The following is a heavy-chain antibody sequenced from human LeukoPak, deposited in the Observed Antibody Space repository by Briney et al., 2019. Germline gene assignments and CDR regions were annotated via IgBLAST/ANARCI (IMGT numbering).Heavy chain of an antibody. CDR1: GFTFSSYW. D-gene: IGHD2-2*01. CDR3: AKGQIVPVAMLDY. CDR2: IKKDGSEK. Sequence: PGGSLRLSCAASGFTFSSYWMSWVRQAPGKGLEWVANIKKDGSEKYYVDSVKGRFTISRDNAKNSLYLQMNSLRAEDTALYYRAKGQIVPVAMLDYWGQGTLVTVSS. V-gene: IGHV3-7*03. J-gene: IGHJ4*02.